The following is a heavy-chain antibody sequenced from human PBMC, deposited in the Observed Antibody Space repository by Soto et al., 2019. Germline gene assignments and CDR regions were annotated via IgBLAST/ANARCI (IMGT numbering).Heavy chain of an antibody. V-gene: IGHV3-30*18. CDR3: AKEGPITNCYLDY. CDR1: GFTFSNYG. CDR2: ISYDGNVA. D-gene: IGHD2-15*01. Sequence: QVQLVESEGGVVQPGRSLRLSCTASGFTFSNYGMHWVRQAPGKGLEWVTVISYDGNVAYYADSVKGQFNSSRDNSKNTLYLQMNSLTTEETAVYYCAKEGPITNCYLDYWGQGTLVTVSS. J-gene: IGHJ4*02.